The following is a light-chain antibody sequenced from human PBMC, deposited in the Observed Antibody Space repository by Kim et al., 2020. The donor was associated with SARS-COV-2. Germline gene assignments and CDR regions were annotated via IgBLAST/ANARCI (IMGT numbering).Light chain of an antibody. CDR2: DAS. CDR3: QQRNSWPPAVT. V-gene: IGKV3-11*01. J-gene: IGKJ4*01. CDR1: QNIDTY. Sequence: PGERATLSCRASQNIDTYLAWYQQRPGQAPRLLVYDASNRATGVPDRFSGSGSGTDFTLTISGLEPEDFSIYYCQQRNSWPPAVTFGGGTKGDIK.